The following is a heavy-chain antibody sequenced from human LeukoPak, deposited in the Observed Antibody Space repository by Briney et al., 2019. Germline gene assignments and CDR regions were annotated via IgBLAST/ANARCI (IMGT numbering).Heavy chain of an antibody. Sequence: GGSLRLSCAASGFTFSSYAMSWVRQAPGKGLEWVSAISGSGGSTYYADSVKGRFTISRDNSKNTLYLQMNTLRAEDTAVYYCASRPPYYYYGMDVWGQGTTVTVSS. CDR3: ASRPPYYYYGMDV. CDR2: ISGSGGST. CDR1: GFTFSSYA. J-gene: IGHJ6*02. V-gene: IGHV3-23*01.